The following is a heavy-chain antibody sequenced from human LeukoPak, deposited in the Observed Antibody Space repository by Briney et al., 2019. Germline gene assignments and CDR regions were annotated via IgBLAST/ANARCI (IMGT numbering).Heavy chain of an antibody. CDR3: ARDKSLVPSAFDI. J-gene: IGHJ3*02. V-gene: IGHV3-21*01. CDR1: GFTFSSYS. Sequence: GGSLRLSCAASGFTFSSYSMNWVRQAPGKGLEWVSSISSSSSYIYYADSVKGRFTISRDNAKNSLYLQMNSLRAEDTAVYYCARDKSLVPSAFDIWGQGTMVTVSS. D-gene: IGHD6-19*01. CDR2: ISSSSSYI.